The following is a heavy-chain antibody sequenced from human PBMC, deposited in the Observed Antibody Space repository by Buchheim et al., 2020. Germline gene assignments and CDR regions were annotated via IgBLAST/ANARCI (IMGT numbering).Heavy chain of an antibody. CDR2: IKQDGSEK. D-gene: IGHD6-19*01. J-gene: IGHJ4*02. Sequence: EVQLVESGGGLVQPGESLRLSCAASGFTFSNYWMSWVRQAPGKGLEWVANIKQDGSEKNYVGSAKGGLTISRDDAKNSVFLQMNSLRAEDTAVFYCAREDSTGWYRSFDLWGQGTL. CDR3: AREDSTGWYRSFDL. CDR1: GFTFSNYW. V-gene: IGHV3-7*03.